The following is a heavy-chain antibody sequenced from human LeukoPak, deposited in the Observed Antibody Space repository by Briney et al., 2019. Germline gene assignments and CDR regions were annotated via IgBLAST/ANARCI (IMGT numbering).Heavy chain of an antibody. CDR3: ARGRGNRPGIVVVINDLDP. J-gene: IGHJ5*02. CDR1: GFTFSSYS. Sequence: GGSLRLSCAASGFTFSSYSLNWVRQAPGKGLEWVANIKQDGSEKYYVDSVKGRFTISRDNAKNSLYLQMNSLRAEDTAVYYCARGRGNRPGIVVVINDLDPWGQGTLVTVSS. V-gene: IGHV3-7*03. CDR2: IKQDGSEK. D-gene: IGHD3-22*01.